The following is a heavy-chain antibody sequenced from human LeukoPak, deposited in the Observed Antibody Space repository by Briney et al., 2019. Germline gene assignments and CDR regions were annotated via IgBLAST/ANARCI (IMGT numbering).Heavy chain of an antibody. Sequence: PGGSLRLSCAASGLTGSHNYVSWVRRAPGKGPEWVSAIHTSGDTCYADSVKGRFTVSRDNSKNTLFLQMNSLRAEDTAVYYCAKDGGLWVSAHWGDSWGRGTLVTVSS. V-gene: IGHV3-53*01. J-gene: IGHJ4*02. CDR1: GLTGSHNY. CDR3: AKDGGLWVSAHWGDS. CDR2: IHTSGDT. D-gene: IGHD7-27*01.